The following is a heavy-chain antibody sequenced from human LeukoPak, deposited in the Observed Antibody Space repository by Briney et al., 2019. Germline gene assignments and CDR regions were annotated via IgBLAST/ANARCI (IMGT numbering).Heavy chain of an antibody. CDR1: GYTFTGYH. V-gene: IGHV1-2*02. CDR2: INPNSGGT. Sequence: ASVKVSCKASGYTFTGYHMHWVRQAPGQGLEWMGWINPNSGGTKYAQKFQGRVTMTRDTSISTAYMELSRLRSDDTAVYYCARDLATSGWTGALDYWGQGTLVTVSS. D-gene: IGHD6-19*01. J-gene: IGHJ4*02. CDR3: ARDLATSGWTGALDY.